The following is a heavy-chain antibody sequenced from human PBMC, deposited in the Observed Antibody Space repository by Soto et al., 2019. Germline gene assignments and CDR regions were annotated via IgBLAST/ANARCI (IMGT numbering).Heavy chain of an antibody. J-gene: IGHJ3*02. CDR1: GFTVSSNY. D-gene: IGHD4-17*01. CDR2: IYSGGRT. V-gene: IGHV3-53*01. Sequence: EVQLVESGGGLIQPGGSLRLSCAASGFTVSSNYMSWVRQAPGKGLEWVSVIYSGGRTNYTDSVKGRFTISRDNSKNTLYLQMNSLRAEDTAVYYCARDPGDYDAFDIWGQGTMVTVSS. CDR3: ARDPGDYDAFDI.